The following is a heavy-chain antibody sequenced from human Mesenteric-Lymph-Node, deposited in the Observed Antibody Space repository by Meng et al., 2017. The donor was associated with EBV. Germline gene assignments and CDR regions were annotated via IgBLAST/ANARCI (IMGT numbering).Heavy chain of an antibody. CDR2: IYYSGST. J-gene: IGHJ4*02. CDR3: ARQLTNGIYYFDY. Sequence: LQLQEQGPGRLKPSDTLSLTCTVSGASINRDHYFWGWIRQPPGKGLEWIASIYYSGSTYYNPSLKSRVTISVDTTKSQFSLKLTSVTAADTAIYYCARQLTNGIYYFDYWGQGTLVTVSS. V-gene: IGHV4-39*07. CDR1: GASINRDHYF. D-gene: IGHD2-8*01.